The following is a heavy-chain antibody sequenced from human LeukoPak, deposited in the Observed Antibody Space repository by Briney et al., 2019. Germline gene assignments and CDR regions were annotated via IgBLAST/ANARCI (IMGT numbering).Heavy chain of an antibody. CDR1: GFTVSSKY. CDR2: IYSGGGT. CDR3: ACSGPYSNGGVMNDY. Sequence: PGGSLRLSCAASGFTVSSKYMSWVRQAPGRGLEWVSVIYSGGGTSYADSVKGRFTISRDTSKSTLYLQMNSLRADDTAVYYCACSGPYSNGGVMNDYWGQGTLVTVSS. J-gene: IGHJ4*02. D-gene: IGHD6-19*01. V-gene: IGHV3-66*01.